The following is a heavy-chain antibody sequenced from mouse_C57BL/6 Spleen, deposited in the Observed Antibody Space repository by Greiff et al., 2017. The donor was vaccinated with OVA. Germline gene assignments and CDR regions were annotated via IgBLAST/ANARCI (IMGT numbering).Heavy chain of an antibody. CDR1: GYAFSSYW. CDR2: IYPGDGDT. CDR3: ARWDTTVEDY. J-gene: IGHJ2*01. Sequence: QVQLKESGAELVKPGASVKISCKASGYAFSSYWMNWVKQRPGKGLEWIGQIYPGDGDTNYNGKFKGKATLTADKSSSTAYMQLSSLTSEDSAVYFCARWDTTVEDYWGQGTTLTVSS. D-gene: IGHD1-1*01. V-gene: IGHV1-80*01.